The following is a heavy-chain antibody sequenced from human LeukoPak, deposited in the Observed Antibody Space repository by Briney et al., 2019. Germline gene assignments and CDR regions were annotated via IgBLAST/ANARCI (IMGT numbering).Heavy chain of an antibody. Sequence: SDPLSLPCSVSGDPISSSGYYWGWIRRPPGKGLERNGSIYYSGSTYYNPSLKSRVTISVDTSKNQFSLKLSAVTAADTAVYYCARLGVVVAATQIDYWGQGTLVTVSS. CDR1: GDPISSSGYY. J-gene: IGHJ4*02. V-gene: IGHV4-39*01. CDR2: IYYSGST. CDR3: ARLGVVVAATQIDY. D-gene: IGHD2-15*01.